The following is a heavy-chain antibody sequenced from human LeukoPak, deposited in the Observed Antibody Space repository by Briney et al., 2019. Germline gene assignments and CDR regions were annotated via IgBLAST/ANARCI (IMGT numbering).Heavy chain of an antibody. D-gene: IGHD6-13*01. V-gene: IGHV1-69*04. CDR3: AVHSSSWYSGDY. Sequence: GSSVKVSCKASGGTFSSYAISWVRQAPGQGLEWMGRIIPILGIANYAQKFQGRVTITADKSTSTAYMELSSLRSEDTAVYYCAVHSSSWYSGDYWGQGILVTVSS. J-gene: IGHJ4*02. CDR2: IIPILGIA. CDR1: GGTFSSYA.